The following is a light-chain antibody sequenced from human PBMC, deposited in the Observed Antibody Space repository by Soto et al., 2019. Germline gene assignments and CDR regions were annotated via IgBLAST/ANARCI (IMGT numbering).Light chain of an antibody. CDR1: KSVSSY. CDR3: QQRSNWPVT. J-gene: IGKJ3*01. V-gene: IGKV3-11*01. Sequence: EIVLTQSPATLSLSPGERATLYCRACKSVSSYLAWYQQKPGQAPRLLLYDAPNRATGIPARFSGSGSGTDFTLTISSLEPEDFAVYYCQQRSNWPVTFGPGTKVDIK. CDR2: DAP.